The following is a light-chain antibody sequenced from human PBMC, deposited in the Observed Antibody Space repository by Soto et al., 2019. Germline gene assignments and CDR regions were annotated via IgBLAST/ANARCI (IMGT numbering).Light chain of an antibody. V-gene: IGKV3-11*01. CDR2: DAA. CDR1: QSVSND. CDR3: HQRTKWPLT. Sequence: EIVLTQSPATLSLSPGERATLSCRPSQSVSNDLGWYQQKPGQAPRRLIYDAANRATGTPARFRGSGSGTDFTLTISNLVPEDFAVYSCHQRTKWPLTFGGGTKVDIK. J-gene: IGKJ4*01.